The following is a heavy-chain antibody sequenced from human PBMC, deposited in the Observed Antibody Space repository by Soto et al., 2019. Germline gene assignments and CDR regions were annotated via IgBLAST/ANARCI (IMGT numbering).Heavy chain of an antibody. CDR3: AQTRIFDY. Sequence: GSLRLSCAASGFTFSSCWMSWVRQAPGKGLEWVANINQDGSEKYYVDSVKGRFTISRDNAKNSLYLQMNSLRAEDTAVYYCAQTRIFDYWGQGTLVTVSS. CDR2: INQDGSEK. J-gene: IGHJ4*02. CDR1: GFTFSSCW. V-gene: IGHV3-7*01.